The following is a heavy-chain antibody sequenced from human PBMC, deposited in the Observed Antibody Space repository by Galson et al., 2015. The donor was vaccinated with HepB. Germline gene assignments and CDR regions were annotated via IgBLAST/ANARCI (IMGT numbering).Heavy chain of an antibody. V-gene: IGHV1-2*04. D-gene: IGHD6-13*01. J-gene: IGHJ1*01. CDR3: ASGDSAAAGPGYFQH. CDR2: INPNSGGT. Sequence: SVKVSCKASGYTFTGYYMHWVRQAPGQGLEWMGWINPNSGGTNYAQKFQGWVTMTRDTSISTAYMELSRLRSDDTAVYYCASGDSAAAGPGYFQHWGQGTLVTVSS. CDR1: GYTFTGYY.